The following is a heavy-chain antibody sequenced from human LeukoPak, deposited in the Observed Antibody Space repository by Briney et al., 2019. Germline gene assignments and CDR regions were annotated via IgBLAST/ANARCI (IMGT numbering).Heavy chain of an antibody. Sequence: GGSLRLSCAASGFTFSSYAMHWVRQAPGKGLEWVAVISYDGSNKYYADSVKGRFTISRDNSKNTLYLQMNSLRAEDTAVYYCARDLVLKLLWRSVGGYWGQGTLVTVSS. J-gene: IGHJ4*02. V-gene: IGHV3-30-3*01. D-gene: IGHD2-2*01. CDR2: ISYDGSNK. CDR1: GFTFSSYA. CDR3: ARDLVLKLLWRSVGGY.